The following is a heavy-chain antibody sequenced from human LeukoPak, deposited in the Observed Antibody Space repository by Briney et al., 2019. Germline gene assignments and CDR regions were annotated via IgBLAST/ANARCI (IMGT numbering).Heavy chain of an antibody. CDR2: INPNSGGT. Sequence: PSVKVSCKASGYTFTGYYVHGVRDAPGQGREWMGCINPNSGGTNYAQKFQGWVTMTRDTSISTAYMELSRLRSDDTAVYYCARAYYYDSSGYYYGAFDIWGQGTMVTVSS. CDR1: GYTFTGYY. J-gene: IGHJ3*02. CDR3: ARAYYYDSSGYYYGAFDI. V-gene: IGHV1-2*04. D-gene: IGHD3-22*01.